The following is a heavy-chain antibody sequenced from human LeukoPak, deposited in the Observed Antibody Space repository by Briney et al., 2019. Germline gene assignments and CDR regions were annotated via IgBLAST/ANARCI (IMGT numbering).Heavy chain of an antibody. Sequence: SETLSLTCTVSGVSITSNYWIWLRQSPGKGLEWIAHVYYSGITNYTPSLKRRVTISVDKSNNQCSLKLSSMSAADTAIYYCARYPMGASYFDYWGEGILVSVSS. CDR2: VYYSGIT. V-gene: IGHV4-59*01. J-gene: IGHJ4*02. CDR3: ARYPMGASYFDY. CDR1: GVSITSNY. D-gene: IGHD4/OR15-4a*01.